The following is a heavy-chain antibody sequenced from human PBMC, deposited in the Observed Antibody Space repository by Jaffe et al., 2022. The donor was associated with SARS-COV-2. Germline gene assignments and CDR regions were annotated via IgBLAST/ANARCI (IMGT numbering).Heavy chain of an antibody. CDR1: GYSISSGYY. D-gene: IGHD2-15*01. J-gene: IGHJ6*03. Sequence: QVQLQESEPRLVKPSETLSLTCTVSGYSISSGYYWGWIRQPPGRGLEWIGSIYHSGNTFYNASLKSRVTMSVDTSQNQFSLRLSSVTAAETAVYYCARSNSCGGAGCHSYSYYYMDVWGKGTTVTVSS. V-gene: IGHV4-38-2*02. CDR2: IYHSGNT. CDR3: ARSNSCGGAGCHSYSYYYMDV.